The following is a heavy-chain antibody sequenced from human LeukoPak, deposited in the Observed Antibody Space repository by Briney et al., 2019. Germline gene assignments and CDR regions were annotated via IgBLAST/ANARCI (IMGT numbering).Heavy chain of an antibody. J-gene: IGHJ4*02. V-gene: IGHV1-2*02. CDR1: GYTFTGYY. Sequence: ASVKVSCKASGYTFTGYYMHWVRQAPGQGLEWMGWINPNSGGTNYAQKFQGRVTMTRDTSISTAYMELSRLRSDDTAVYYCAKGGLYYYDSSGYAEYWGQGTQVTVSS. CDR3: AKGGLYYYDSSGYAEY. D-gene: IGHD3-22*01. CDR2: INPNSGGT.